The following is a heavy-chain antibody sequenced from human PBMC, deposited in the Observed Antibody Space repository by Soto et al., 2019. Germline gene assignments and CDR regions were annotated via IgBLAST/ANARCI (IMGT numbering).Heavy chain of an antibody. J-gene: IGHJ6*02. V-gene: IGHV1-2*04. CDR3: ARADIEQWLVRDYYYYYGMDV. CDR2: INPNSGGT. Sequence: ASVKVSCKASGYTFTGYYMHWVRQAPGQGLEWMGWINPNSGGTNYAQKFQGWVTMTRDTSISTAYMELSRLRSDDTAVYYCARADIEQWLVRDYYYYYGMDVWGQGTTVTVS. CDR1: GYTFTGYY. D-gene: IGHD6-19*01.